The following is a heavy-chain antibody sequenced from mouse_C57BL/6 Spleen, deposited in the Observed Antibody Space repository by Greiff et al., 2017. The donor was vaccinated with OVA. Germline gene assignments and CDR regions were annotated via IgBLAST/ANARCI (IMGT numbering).Heavy chain of an antibody. J-gene: IGHJ3*01. V-gene: IGHV5-17*01. CDR2: ISSGSSTI. Sequence: EVQLVESGGGLVKPGGSLKLSCAASGFTFSDYGMHWVRQAPEKGLEWVAYISSGSSTIYYADTVKGRFTSSRDNAKNTLFLQMTSLRSEATSMYYCARGGNLFAYWGQGTLVTVSA. CDR1: GFTFSDYG. CDR3: ARGGNLFAY. D-gene: IGHD2-1*01.